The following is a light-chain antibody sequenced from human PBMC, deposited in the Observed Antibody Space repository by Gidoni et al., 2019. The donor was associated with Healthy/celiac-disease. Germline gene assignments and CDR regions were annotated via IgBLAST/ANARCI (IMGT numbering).Light chain of an antibody. V-gene: IGKV3-11*01. CDR2: VTS. CDR1: QRVSSY. Sequence: EIVFTQSPATLSLSPGERATLSCRASQRVSSYLAWDQQKPGQAPRLLIYVTSNRATDIPSRFRGSGSGTDFTLTISSLEPEDVAVYYCQQRSNWPLTFGGGTKVEIK. J-gene: IGKJ4*01. CDR3: QQRSNWPLT.